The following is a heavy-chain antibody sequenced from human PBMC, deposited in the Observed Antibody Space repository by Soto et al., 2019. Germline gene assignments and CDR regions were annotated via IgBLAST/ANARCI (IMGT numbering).Heavy chain of an antibody. V-gene: IGHV4-30-4*01. CDR2: VSYTGST. J-gene: IGHJ5*02. D-gene: IGHD2-21*02. CDR3: VRTARQGAVAPHWFDR. CDR1: GASIRSTDYY. Sequence: SETLSLTCTVSGASIRSTDYYWSWLRQAPGKGLEWIGYVSYTGSTYYNPSLMSRLTISVDTSKNQFSLKLTSVTAAETAVYYCVRTARQGAVAPHWFDRWGQGTQVTVSS.